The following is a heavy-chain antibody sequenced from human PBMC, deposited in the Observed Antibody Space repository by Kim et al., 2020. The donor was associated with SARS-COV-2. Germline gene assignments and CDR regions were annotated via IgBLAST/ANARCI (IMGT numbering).Heavy chain of an antibody. CDR2: SK. Sequence: SKSYAQKFQGRVTMTRDTSTSTVYMELSSLRSEDTAVYYCARGDSSGFENWGQGTLVTVSS. V-gene: IGHV1-46*01. CDR3: ARGDSSGFEN. J-gene: IGHJ4*02. D-gene: IGHD6-25*01.